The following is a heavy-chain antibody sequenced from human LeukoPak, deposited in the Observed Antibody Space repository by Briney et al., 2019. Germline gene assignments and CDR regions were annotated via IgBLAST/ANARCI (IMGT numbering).Heavy chain of an antibody. V-gene: IGHV4-38-2*02. J-gene: IGHJ3*02. CDR1: GYSISSGYY. CDR3: ARGRIGATRDAFDI. Sequence: SETLSLTCTVSGYSISSGYYWGWIRQPPGKGLEWIGSIYRSGSTYYNPSLKSRVTISVDTSKNQFSLKLSSVTAADTAVYYCARGRIGATRDAFDIWGQGTMVTVSS. CDR2: IYRSGST. D-gene: IGHD2-15*01.